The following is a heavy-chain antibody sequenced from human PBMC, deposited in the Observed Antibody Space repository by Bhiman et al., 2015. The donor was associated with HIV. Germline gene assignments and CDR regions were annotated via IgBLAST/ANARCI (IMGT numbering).Heavy chain of an antibody. J-gene: IGHJ4*02. V-gene: IGHV3-23*04. CDR1: GFTFSSYS. Sequence: EVQLVESGGGLVKPGGSLRLSCAASGFTFSSYSMNWVRQASGKGLEWVSTISGSGGSTYYADSVKGRFTISRDNSKNTLFLQMNSLTVEDTAVYYCARGVRFGEFDYWGQGTMVTVSS. D-gene: IGHD3-10*01. CDR2: ISGSGGST. CDR3: ARGVRFGEFDY.